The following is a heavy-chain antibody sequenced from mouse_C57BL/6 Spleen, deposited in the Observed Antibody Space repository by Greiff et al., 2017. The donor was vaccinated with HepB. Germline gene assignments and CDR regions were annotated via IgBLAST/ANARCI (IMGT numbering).Heavy chain of an antibody. D-gene: IGHD2-10*01. V-gene: IGHV3-1*01. CDR1: GYSITSGYD. J-gene: IGHJ4*01. Sequence: ESGPGMVKPSQSLSLTCTVTGYSITSGYDWHWIRHFPGNNLEWMGYISYSGSTNYNPSLKSRISITHDTSKNHFFLKLNSVTTEDTATYYCARAPYQYAMDYWGQGTSVTVSS. CDR3: ARAPYQYAMDY. CDR2: ISYSGST.